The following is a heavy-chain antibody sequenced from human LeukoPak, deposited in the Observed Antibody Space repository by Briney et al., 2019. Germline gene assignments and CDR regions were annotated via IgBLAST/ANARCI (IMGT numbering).Heavy chain of an antibody. J-gene: IGHJ4*02. D-gene: IGHD3-22*01. V-gene: IGHV3-30-3*01. Sequence: GRSLRLSCAASGFTFSDYPMHWFRQAPGKGLEWVAVFSSDGINKYYADSVKGRFTISRDNSKNTLYLQMNSLRAEDTAVYYCARTVHRYDSSGYYPDWGQGTLVTVSS. CDR2: FSSDGINK. CDR3: ARTVHRYDSSGYYPD. CDR1: GFTFSDYP.